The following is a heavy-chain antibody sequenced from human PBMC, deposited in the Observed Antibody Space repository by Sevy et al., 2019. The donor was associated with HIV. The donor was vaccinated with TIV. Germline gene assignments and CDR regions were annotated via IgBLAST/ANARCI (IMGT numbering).Heavy chain of an antibody. D-gene: IGHD3-22*01. J-gene: IGHJ4*02. CDR1: GFSFSNYW. Sequence: GGSLRLSCAASGFSFSNYWMHWVRQAPGKGLEWVANIKQDESEKYYVASVKGRFTISRDNAKNSVYLEMNRLRPEDTAIYYCAKGNSGSFDYWGQGTLVTVSS. CDR2: IKQDESEK. CDR3: AKGNSGSFDY. V-gene: IGHV3-7*01.